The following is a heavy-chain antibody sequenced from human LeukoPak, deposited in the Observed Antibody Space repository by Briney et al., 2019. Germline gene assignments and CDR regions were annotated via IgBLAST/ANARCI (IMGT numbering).Heavy chain of an antibody. J-gene: IGHJ4*02. CDR1: GFTFSSYG. CDR2: IRSDGSYE. V-gene: IGHV3-30*02. CDR3: AKDRWVGSGWYYFDY. Sequence: GGSLRLSCVASGFTFSSYGMHWVRQAPGKGLEWVTFIRSDGSYESSVYHADFVKGRLTVSRDNSKNTLYLQMSSLTTEDTAVYYCAKDRWVGSGWYYFDYWGQGTLVTVSS. D-gene: IGHD6-13*01.